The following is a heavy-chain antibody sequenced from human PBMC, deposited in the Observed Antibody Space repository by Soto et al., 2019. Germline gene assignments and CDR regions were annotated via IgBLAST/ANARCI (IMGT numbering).Heavy chain of an antibody. D-gene: IGHD6-19*01. CDR3: ARDQSPSSGWPGMDV. Sequence: ASVKVSCKASGYTFTDYYMHWVRQAPGQGLEWMGWINSNSGGTNYAQKFQGRVTMTRDTSISTAYMELNRLRSDDTAVYYCARDQSPSSGWPGMDVWGQGTTVTVSS. J-gene: IGHJ6*02. V-gene: IGHV1-2*02. CDR1: GYTFTDYY. CDR2: INSNSGGT.